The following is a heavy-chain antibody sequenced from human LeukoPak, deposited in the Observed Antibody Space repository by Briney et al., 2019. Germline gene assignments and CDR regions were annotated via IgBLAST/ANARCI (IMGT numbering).Heavy chain of an antibody. D-gene: IGHD3-22*01. Sequence: GGSLRLSCAASGFSFSDYSMNWVRQAPGKGLEWVSFISSYSTYIYYADSLKGRFTISRDNAKNSLYLQMNSLRAEDTAVYYCARDSFAGYDSSGYSSYDYWGQGTLVSVSS. CDR2: ISSYSTYI. CDR3: ARDSFAGYDSSGYSSYDY. J-gene: IGHJ4*02. CDR1: GFSFSDYS. V-gene: IGHV3-21*01.